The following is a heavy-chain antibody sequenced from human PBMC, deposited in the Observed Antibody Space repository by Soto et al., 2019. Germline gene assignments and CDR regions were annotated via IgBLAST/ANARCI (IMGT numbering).Heavy chain of an antibody. CDR1: GGSISNSNW. CDR3: LTKGYYYHGMDV. Sequence: QVQLQESGPGLVKPSGTLSLTCAVSGGSISNSNWWCWVRQPPGKGQGWIGEIYHSGSTNYNPSLKSRVTISVDKSKNQFSLKLSSVTAADTAEYYCLTKGYYYHGMDVWGQGTTVTVSS. CDR2: IYHSGST. J-gene: IGHJ6*02. V-gene: IGHV4-4*02.